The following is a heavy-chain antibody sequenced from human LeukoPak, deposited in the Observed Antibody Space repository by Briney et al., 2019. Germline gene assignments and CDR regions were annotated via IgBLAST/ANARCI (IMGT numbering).Heavy chain of an antibody. CDR2: ISSSSTTI. CDR3: ARDLDAFDI. J-gene: IGHJ3*02. CDR1: GFTFSSYS. Sequence: GGSLRLSCAASGFTFSSYSMMWVRQAPGKGLEWVSYISSSSTTIHYADSVKGRFTISRDNAKNSVYLQMNSLRAEDTAVYYCARDLDAFDIWGQGTMVTVSS. V-gene: IGHV3-48*01.